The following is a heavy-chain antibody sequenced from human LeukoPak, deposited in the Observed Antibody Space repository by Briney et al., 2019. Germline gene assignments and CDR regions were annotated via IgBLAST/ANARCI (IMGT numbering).Heavy chain of an antibody. D-gene: IGHD4-17*01. CDR3: ARDVHGDYGSGWFDP. J-gene: IGHJ5*02. V-gene: IGHV1-46*01. CDR1: GYTFTSYY. CDR2: IMPLFGTA. Sequence: ASVKVSCXASGYTFTSYYMHWVRQAPGQGLEWLGGIMPLFGTAGYAQKFQGRVTITKDESTRTVYLELTSLTSDDTAVYYCARDVHGDYGSGWFDPWGLGTLVSVSS.